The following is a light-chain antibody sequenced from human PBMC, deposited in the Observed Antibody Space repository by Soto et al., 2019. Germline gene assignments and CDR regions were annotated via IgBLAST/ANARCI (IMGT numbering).Light chain of an antibody. J-gene: IGLJ2*01. Sequence: QSVLTQPPSVSGAPGQRVTISCTGSSSNIGAGYDVHWYQQLPGTAPKLLIYGNTKRPSGVPDRFSGSKSGTSASLAITGLQAEDAADYYCQSYDTSLSGSVFGGGTQLT. CDR1: SSNIGAGYD. V-gene: IGLV1-40*01. CDR3: QSYDTSLSGSV. CDR2: GNT.